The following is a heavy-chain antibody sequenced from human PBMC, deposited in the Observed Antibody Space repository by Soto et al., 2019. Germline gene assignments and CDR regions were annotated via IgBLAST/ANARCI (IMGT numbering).Heavy chain of an antibody. Sequence: SGPTLVNPTQTLTLTCTFSGFSLSSSGVGVGWIRQPPGKSLEWLAVLYFNGDRRRSPSLENRLTITKDTSKNQVILTMTNMDHVDTDTYYCIYRREDYDYHGLDVWGQGTTLTVS. CDR3: IYRREDYDYHGLDV. J-gene: IGHJ6*02. CDR1: GFSLSSSGVG. CDR2: LYFNGDR. V-gene: IGHV2-5*01. D-gene: IGHD3-16*01.